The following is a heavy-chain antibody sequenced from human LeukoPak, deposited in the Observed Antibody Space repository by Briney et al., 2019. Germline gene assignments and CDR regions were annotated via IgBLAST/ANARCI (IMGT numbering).Heavy chain of an antibody. V-gene: IGHV4-61*02. CDR2: IYTSGST. D-gene: IGHD6-13*01. CDR3: ARTIAAAGQYYYYYMDV. CDR1: GGSISSGSYY. J-gene: IGHJ6*03. Sequence: SQTLSLTCTVSGGSISSGSYYWSWIRQPAGKGLEWIGRIYTSGSTNYNPSLKSRVTISVDTSKNQFSLKLSSVTAADTAVYYCARTIAAAGQYYYYYMDVWGKGTTVTVSS.